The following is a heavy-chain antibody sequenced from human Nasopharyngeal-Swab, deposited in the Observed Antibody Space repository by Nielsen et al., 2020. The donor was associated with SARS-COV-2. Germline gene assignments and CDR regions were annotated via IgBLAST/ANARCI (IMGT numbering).Heavy chain of an antibody. Sequence: WIRQPPGKGLEWIGSIYYSGATYYSPSLKSRLTISVDTSQNQFSLTVSSVTASDTAVYYCVRDNYYHYYMDVWGQG. J-gene: IGHJ6*03. V-gene: IGHV4-39*01. CDR3: VRDNYYHYYMDV. D-gene: IGHD2-15*01. CDR2: IYYSGAT.